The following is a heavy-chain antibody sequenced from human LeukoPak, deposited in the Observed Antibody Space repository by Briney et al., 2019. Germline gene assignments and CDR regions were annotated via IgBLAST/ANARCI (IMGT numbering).Heavy chain of an antibody. CDR1: GFTFSSYW. CDR2: IKSDGST. Sequence: GGSLRLSCAASGFTFSSYWMHWVRQTPGKGLMWVARIKSDGSTIYADSVQGRFTISRDNAKNSLYLQMNSLRAEDTAFYYCARGGITIFGGIIYQDYWGQGTLVTVSS. J-gene: IGHJ4*02. CDR3: ARGGITIFGGIIYQDY. D-gene: IGHD3-3*01. V-gene: IGHV3-74*01.